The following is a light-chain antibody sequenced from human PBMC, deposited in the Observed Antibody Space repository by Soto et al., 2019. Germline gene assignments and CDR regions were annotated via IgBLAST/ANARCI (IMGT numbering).Light chain of an antibody. J-gene: IGKJ4*01. CDR2: GAS. V-gene: IGKV3-20*01. CDR1: QSVRSIY. Sequence: EIVLTQSPVTLSLSPGEGATLSCRASQSVRSIYLAWYQQKPGQAPRLLIYGASSRATGIPDRFSGSGSGTDFTLTISRLEPEDFAVYYCQQYGSSPLTFGGGTKVEIK. CDR3: QQYGSSPLT.